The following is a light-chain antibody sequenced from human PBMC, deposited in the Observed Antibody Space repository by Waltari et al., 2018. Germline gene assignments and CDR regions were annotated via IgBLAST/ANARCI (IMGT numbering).Light chain of an antibody. CDR3: CSFATNSIVI. Sequence: QSALTPPASVSGSPGQSIPLSCSGTGSDVGSYNLVSWYQQHPGKAPKLIIYEVNMRPSGVSDRFSGSKSGVTASLTISGLQAEDEAVYFCCSFATNSIVIFGGGTKLTVL. V-gene: IGLV2-23*02. J-gene: IGLJ2*01. CDR1: GSDVGSYNL. CDR2: EVN.